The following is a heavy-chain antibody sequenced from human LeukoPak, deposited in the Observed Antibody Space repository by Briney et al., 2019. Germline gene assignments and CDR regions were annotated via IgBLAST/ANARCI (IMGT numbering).Heavy chain of an antibody. J-gene: IGHJ4*02. V-gene: IGHV3-30*04. CDR2: ISYDGSNK. CDR1: GFTFSSYA. CDR3: ARALVGPFDY. Sequence: PGGSLRLSCAASGFTFSSYAMHWVRQAPGKGLEWVAAISYDGSNKYYADSVKGRFTISRDNSKNTLYLQMNSLRAEDTAVYYCARALVGPFDYWGQGTLVTVSS. D-gene: IGHD3-16*02.